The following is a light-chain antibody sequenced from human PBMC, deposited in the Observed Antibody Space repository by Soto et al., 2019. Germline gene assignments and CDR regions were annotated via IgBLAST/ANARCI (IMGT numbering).Light chain of an antibody. V-gene: IGLV2-8*01. CDR2: EVS. J-gene: IGLJ1*01. CDR3: NSYVGNNNFV. Sequence: ALAQPPSASGSPGQSVTISCTGTSSDVGGYNYVSWYQQHPGKAPKLMIYEVSKRPSGVPDRFSGSKSGNTASLTVSGLQAEDEADYYCNSYVGNNNFVFGTGTKVTVL. CDR1: SSDVGGYNY.